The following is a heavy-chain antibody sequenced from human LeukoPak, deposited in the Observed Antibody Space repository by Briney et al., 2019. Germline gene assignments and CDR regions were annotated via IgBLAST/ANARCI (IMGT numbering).Heavy chain of an antibody. V-gene: IGHV4-34*01. CDR1: GGSFSGYY. Sequence: SETLSLTCAVCGGSFSGYYWSWIRQPPGKGLEWIGEINHSGSTNYNPSLKSRVTISVDTSKNQFSLKLSSVTAADTAVYYCARGRVVAVGYWGQGTLVTVSS. CDR2: INHSGST. CDR3: ARGRVVAVGY. D-gene: IGHD2-15*01. J-gene: IGHJ4*02.